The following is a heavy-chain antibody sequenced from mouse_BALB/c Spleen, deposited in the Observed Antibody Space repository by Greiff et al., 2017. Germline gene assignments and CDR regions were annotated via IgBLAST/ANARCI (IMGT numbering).Heavy chain of an antibody. J-gene: IGHJ3*01. CDR1: GFTFSSYY. V-gene: IGHV5-6-2*01. Sequence: EVQLVESGGGLVKLGGSLKLSCAASGFTFSSYYMSWVRQTPEKRLELVAAINSNGGSTYYPDTVKGRFTISRDNAKNTLYLQMSSLKSEDTALYYCARQDYYGSSGFAYWGQGTLVTVSA. CDR3: ARQDYYGSSGFAY. CDR2: INSNGGST. D-gene: IGHD1-1*01.